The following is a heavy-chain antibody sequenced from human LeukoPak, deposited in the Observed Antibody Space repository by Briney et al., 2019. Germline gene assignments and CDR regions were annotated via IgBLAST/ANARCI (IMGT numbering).Heavy chain of an antibody. CDR2: IKQDGSEK. J-gene: IGHJ6*03. Sequence: GGSLRLSCAASGFTFSSYWMSWVRQAPGKGLEWVANIKQDGSEKYYVDSVKGRFTISRDSAKNSLYLQMNSLRAEDTAVYYCARVGDGEWGHYMDVWGKGTTVTVSS. V-gene: IGHV3-7*01. D-gene: IGHD2-8*01. CDR1: GFTFSSYW. CDR3: ARVGDGEWGHYMDV.